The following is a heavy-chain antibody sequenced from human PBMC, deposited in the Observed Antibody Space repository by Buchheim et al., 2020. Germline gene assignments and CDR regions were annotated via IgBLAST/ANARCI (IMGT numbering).Heavy chain of an antibody. V-gene: IGHV4-30-4*01. J-gene: IGHJ5*02. Sequence: QVQLQESGPGLVKPSQTLSLTCAVSGGSISSGDHHWSWIRQPPGKGLEWIAYIYYSGTAYNPSLKSRVTISVDTSKNQFSLELTSVTAADTAVYYCARRYGSGGYTDWFDPWGQGTL. CDR2: IYYSGT. CDR3: ARRYGSGGYTDWFDP. D-gene: IGHD3-10*01. CDR1: GGSISSGDHH.